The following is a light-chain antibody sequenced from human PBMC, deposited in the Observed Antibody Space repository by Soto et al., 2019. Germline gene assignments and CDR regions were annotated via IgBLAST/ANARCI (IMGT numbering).Light chain of an antibody. V-gene: IGKV3-15*01. J-gene: IGKJ2*01. Sequence: VMTQSPATLSASPGERATLSCRASQSVITNVAWYQQKPGQAPRLLIYGASTRVTGIPARFSGSGSGTEVTLPISSLQSDDVVVYYCQHYNNWPMYTFGQGTKVEIK. CDR3: QHYNNWPMYT. CDR1: QSVITN. CDR2: GAS.